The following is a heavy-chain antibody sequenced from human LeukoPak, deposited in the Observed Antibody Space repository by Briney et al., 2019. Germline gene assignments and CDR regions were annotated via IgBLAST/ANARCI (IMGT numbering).Heavy chain of an antibody. D-gene: IGHD3-22*01. J-gene: IGHJ4*02. CDR2: ISWDGGST. V-gene: IGHV3-43*01. CDR3: AKDIAADSSGYYSALDY. CDR1: GFTFDDYT. Sequence: GGSLRLSCAASGFTFDDYTMHWVRQAPGKGLEWVSLISWDGGSTYYADSVKGRFTISRDNSKNSLYLQMNSLRTEDTALYYCAKDIAADSSGYYSALDYWGQGTLVTVSS.